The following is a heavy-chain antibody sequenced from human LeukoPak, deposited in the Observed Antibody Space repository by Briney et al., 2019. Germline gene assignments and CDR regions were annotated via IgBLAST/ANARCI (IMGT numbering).Heavy chain of an antibody. J-gene: IGHJ4*02. CDR1: GYTFTNYG. CDR2: ISVYNGNT. V-gene: IGHV1-18*01. D-gene: IGHD5-12*01. CDR3: ARDTYSGYDYDPYYFDY. Sequence: ASVKASCKASGYTFTNYGISWVRQAPGQGLEWMGWISVYNGNTNYAQKLQGRVTMTTDTSTRTAYMELRSLRSDDTAVYYCARDTYSGYDYDPYYFDYWGQGTLVTVSS.